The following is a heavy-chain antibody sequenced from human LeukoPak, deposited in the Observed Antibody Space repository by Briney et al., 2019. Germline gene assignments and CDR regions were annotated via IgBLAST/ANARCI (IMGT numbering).Heavy chain of an antibody. CDR1: GGSMTNYY. CDR2: TYYSGNT. D-gene: IGHD3-22*01. CDR3: TRGRAYYDSTGYYY. V-gene: IGHV4-59*01. Sequence: SETLSLTCTVSGGSMTNYYWTWIRQSPGKGLEWIGHTYYSGNTNYNPSLKSRVIISIDTSKNQFSLKLSSVTAADTAVYYCTRGRAYYDSTGYYYWGRGILVTVSS. J-gene: IGHJ4*02.